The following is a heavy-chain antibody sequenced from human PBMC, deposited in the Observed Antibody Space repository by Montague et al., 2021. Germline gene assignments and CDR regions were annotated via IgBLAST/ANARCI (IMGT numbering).Heavy chain of an antibody. CDR3: AREWSGFDF. Sequence: SETLSLTCTVSGDSMNTYKWNWIRQPPGKGPEWIGCIYSSGNTNYNPSLKSRVTISVDTSRNQFSLEVSSVTAADTAIYYCAREWSGFDFWGHGTMVTVSS. V-gene: IGHV4-59*01. J-gene: IGHJ3*01. CDR2: IYSSGNT. CDR1: GDSMNTYK. D-gene: IGHD1-26*01.